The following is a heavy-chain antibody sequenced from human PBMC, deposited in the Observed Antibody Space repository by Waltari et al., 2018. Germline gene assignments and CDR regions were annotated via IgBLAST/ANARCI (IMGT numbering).Heavy chain of an antibody. Sequence: QLQLQESGPGLVKPSETLSLTCTVPGGSISSSSYYWGWIRHPPGKGLEWIGSVYYTGSTYYNPSLKSRVTISVDTSKNQFSLKLGSVTAADTAVYYCARQLYCSGGSCFFYFDYWGQGILVTVSS. J-gene: IGHJ4*02. CDR1: GGSISSSSYY. CDR2: VYYTGST. D-gene: IGHD2-15*01. V-gene: IGHV4-39*01. CDR3: ARQLYCSGGSCFFYFDY.